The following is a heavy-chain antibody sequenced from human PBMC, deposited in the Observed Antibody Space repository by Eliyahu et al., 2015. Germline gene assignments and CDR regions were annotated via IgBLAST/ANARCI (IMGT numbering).Heavy chain of an antibody. J-gene: IGHJ5*02. CDR2: INHSGST. Sequence: QVQLQQWGAGLLKPSETLSLTCAVYGXSFSXXDWSWIRQPPGKGLEWIGEINHSGSTNYNPSLKSRVTISVDTSKNQFSLKLSSVTAADTAVYYCARKRFFRRLMSWWFDPWGQGTLVTVSS. CDR3: ARKRFFRRLMSWWFDP. D-gene: IGHD3-3*01. V-gene: IGHV4-34*01. CDR1: GXSFSXXD.